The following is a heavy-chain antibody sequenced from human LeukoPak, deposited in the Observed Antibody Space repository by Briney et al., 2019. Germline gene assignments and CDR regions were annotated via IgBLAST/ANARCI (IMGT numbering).Heavy chain of an antibody. Sequence: SETLSLTCAVYGGSFSGYYWSWIRQPPGKGLEWIGFIYYSGTTYFNPSLKSRLTMSVDTSKNQFSLKLNSVTAADTAVYYCARRLGKSTLYYFDYWGQGLLVTVSS. D-gene: IGHD3-16*01. CDR2: IYYSGTT. CDR1: GGSFSGYY. CDR3: ARRLGKSTLYYFDY. V-gene: IGHV4-34*10. J-gene: IGHJ4*02.